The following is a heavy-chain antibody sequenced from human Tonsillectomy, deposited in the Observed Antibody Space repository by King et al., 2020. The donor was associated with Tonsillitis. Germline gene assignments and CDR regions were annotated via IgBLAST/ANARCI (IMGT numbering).Heavy chain of an antibody. CDR3: ARASSTGLQDYMDV. CDR1: GGSISSNNW. D-gene: IGHD2-2*01. J-gene: IGHJ6*03. CDR2: IYHSGST. V-gene: IGHV4-4*02. Sequence: QLQESGPGLVKPSGTLSLTCAVSGGSISSNNWWSWVRQPPGKGLEWIGEIYHSGSTNYNPSLKSRVTISVDKSKNQFSLKLSSVTAADTAVYYCARASSTGLQDYMDVWGNGTTVTVSS.